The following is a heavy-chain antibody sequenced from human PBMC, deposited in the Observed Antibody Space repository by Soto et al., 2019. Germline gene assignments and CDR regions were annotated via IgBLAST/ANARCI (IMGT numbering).Heavy chain of an antibody. CDR1: GGSISSYY. J-gene: IGHJ4*02. CDR2: IYYSGST. D-gene: IGHD3-16*02. Sequence: PETLSLTCTVSGGSISSYYWSWIRQPPGKGLEWIGYIYYSGSTYYNPSLKSRVTISVDTSKNQFSLKLSSVAAADTAVYYCARDVNRLGELSLSYSDYWGQGTLVTVSS. V-gene: IGHV4-59*12. CDR3: ARDVNRLGELSLSYSDY.